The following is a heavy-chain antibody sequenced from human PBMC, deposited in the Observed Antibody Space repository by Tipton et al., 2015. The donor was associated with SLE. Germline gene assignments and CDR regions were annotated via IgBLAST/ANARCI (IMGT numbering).Heavy chain of an antibody. CDR1: GFTVSNNY. Sequence: SLRLSCAASGFTVSNNYMSWVRQAPGKGLEWVSVIYSGGTTYYADSVKGRFTISRDTSKNSLYLQMNSLRAGDTAVYYCARVAGIAAADWYFDLWGRGTLVTVSS. CDR3: ARVAGIAAADWYFDL. D-gene: IGHD6-13*01. V-gene: IGHV3-66*01. J-gene: IGHJ2*01. CDR2: IYSGGTT.